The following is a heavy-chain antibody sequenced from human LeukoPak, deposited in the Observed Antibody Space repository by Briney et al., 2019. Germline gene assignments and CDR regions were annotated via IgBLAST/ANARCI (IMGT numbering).Heavy chain of an antibody. Sequence: SVKVSCKASGGTFSSYAISWVRQAPGQGLEWMGRIIPILGIANYAQKFQGRVTITADESTSTAYMELSSLRSEDTAVYYCARDLGPYSSSPLDYWGQGTLVTVSS. CDR3: ARDLGPYSSSPLDY. J-gene: IGHJ4*02. CDR1: GGTFSSYA. CDR2: IIPILGIA. V-gene: IGHV1-69*04. D-gene: IGHD6-6*01.